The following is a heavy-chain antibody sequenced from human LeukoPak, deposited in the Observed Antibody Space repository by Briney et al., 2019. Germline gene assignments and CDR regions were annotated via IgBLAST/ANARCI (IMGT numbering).Heavy chain of an antibody. V-gene: IGHV4-61*02. CDR3: AREPPSKYYFDY. CDR1: GGSISSGNYY. J-gene: IGHJ4*02. CDR2: IYTSGST. Sequence: SQTLSLTCTVYGGSISSGNYYWSWIRQPAGMGLDWIGRIYTSGSTNYNPSLKSRVTISVDTSKNQFSLQLSSVTAADTAVYYCAREPPSKYYFDYWGQGTLVTVSS.